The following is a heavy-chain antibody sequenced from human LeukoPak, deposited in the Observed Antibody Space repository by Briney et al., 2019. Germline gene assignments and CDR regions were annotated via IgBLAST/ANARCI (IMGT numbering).Heavy chain of an antibody. CDR2: ISGSGGST. CDR3: ANGFVVEGYCSSTSCYTHHDAFDI. D-gene: IGHD2-2*02. CDR1: GFTFSSYA. V-gene: IGHV3-23*01. Sequence: GGSLRLSCAASGFTFSSYAMSWVCQAPGKGLEWVSAISGSGGSTYYADSVKGRFTISRDNSKNTLYLQMNSLRAEDTAVYYCANGFVVEGYCSSTSCYTHHDAFDIWGQGTMVTVSS. J-gene: IGHJ3*02.